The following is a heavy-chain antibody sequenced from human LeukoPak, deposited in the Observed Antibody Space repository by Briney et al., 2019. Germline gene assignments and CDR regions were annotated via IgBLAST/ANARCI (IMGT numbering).Heavy chain of an antibody. CDR2: IYYSRST. J-gene: IGHJ5*02. Sequence: PSETLSLTCTVSGGSISSSSYYWGWIRQPPGKGLEWIGSIYYSRSTYYNPSLKSRVTISVDTSKNQFSLKLSSVTAADTAVYYCARVTLYYDSSGYYQGWFDPWGQGTLVTVSS. CDR1: GGSISSSSYY. D-gene: IGHD3-22*01. V-gene: IGHV4-39*07. CDR3: ARVTLYYDSSGYYQGWFDP.